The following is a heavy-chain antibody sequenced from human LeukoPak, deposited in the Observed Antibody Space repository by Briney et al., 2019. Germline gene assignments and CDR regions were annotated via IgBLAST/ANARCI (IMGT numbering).Heavy chain of an antibody. CDR3: ATTDSGGYYRVAFDI. V-gene: IGHV4-4*02. J-gene: IGHJ3*02. CDR2: IYHSGST. Sequence: SETLSLTCAVSGGSISSTDWWSWVRQPPGKGLEWIGEIYHSGSTNSNPSLKSRVSISIDNSKNQFSLKLTSVTAADTAVYYCATTDSGGYYRVAFDIWGQGTMVTVSS. CDR1: GGSISSTDW. D-gene: IGHD3-22*01.